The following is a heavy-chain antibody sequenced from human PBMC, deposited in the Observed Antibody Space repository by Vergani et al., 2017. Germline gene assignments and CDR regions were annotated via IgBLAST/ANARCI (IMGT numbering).Heavy chain of an antibody. J-gene: IGHJ4*02. D-gene: IGHD1-26*01. CDR3: AKGGRLSGSYYFFDY. CDR2: INSDGSST. CDR1: GFTFSSYW. V-gene: IGHV3-74*01. Sequence: EVQLVESGGGLVQPGGSLRLSCAASGFTFSSYWMHWVRQAPGKGLVWVSRINSDGSSTSYADSVKGRFTISRDNAKNTLYLQMNSLRAEDTAVYYCAKGGRLSGSYYFFDYWGQGTLVTVSS.